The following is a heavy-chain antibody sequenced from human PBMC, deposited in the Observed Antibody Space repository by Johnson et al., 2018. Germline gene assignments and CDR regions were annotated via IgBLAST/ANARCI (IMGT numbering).Heavy chain of an antibody. D-gene: IGHD3-22*01. Sequence: VQLVESGGGLVQPGGSXRLSCAVSGFTVSTNYMSWVRQAPGKGLEWVSVIYSGGGTYYADSVKGRFTISRDSSKNTLYLQMNTLRAEDTAVYYCARDHDSTPRADAFDIWGQGTMVTVSS. CDR2: IYSGGGT. V-gene: IGHV3-66*02. CDR3: ARDHDSTPRADAFDI. CDR1: GFTVSTNY. J-gene: IGHJ3*02.